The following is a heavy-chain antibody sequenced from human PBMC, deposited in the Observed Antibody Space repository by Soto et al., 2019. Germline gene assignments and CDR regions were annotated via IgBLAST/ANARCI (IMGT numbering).Heavy chain of an antibody. CDR2: ISYDGSNK. V-gene: IGHV3-30*18. J-gene: IGHJ4*02. D-gene: IGHD5-12*01. CDR3: AKDLPRDGYNLGDY. CDR1: GFTFSSYG. Sequence: QVQLVESGGGVVQPGRSLRLSCAASGFTFSSYGMHWVRQAPGKGLEWVAVISYDGSNKYYADSVKGRFTISRDNSKNTLYLQMNSLRAEDTAVYYCAKDLPRDGYNLGDYWGQGTLVTVSS.